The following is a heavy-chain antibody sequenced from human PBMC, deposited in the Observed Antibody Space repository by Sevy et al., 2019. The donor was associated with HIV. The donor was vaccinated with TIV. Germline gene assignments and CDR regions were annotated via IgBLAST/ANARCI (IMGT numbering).Heavy chain of an antibody. V-gene: IGHV3-11*01. CDR1: GFTFREYY. J-gene: IGHJ4*02. CDR3: AREWWGLFDS. CDR2: ISSSGNAI. D-gene: IGHD2-21*02. Sequence: GSLRLSCAASGFTFREYYMSWIRQAPGKGLQWVAYISSSGNAIYDTDSLKGRFIISRDNAKNSLYLQMNRLTAEDTAFYYCAREWWGLFDSWGQGTLVTVSS.